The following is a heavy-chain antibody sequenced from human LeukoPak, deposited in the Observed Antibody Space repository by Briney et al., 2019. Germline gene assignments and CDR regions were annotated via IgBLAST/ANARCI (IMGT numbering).Heavy chain of an antibody. CDR3: ARVRAAMVTYDY. J-gene: IGHJ4*02. D-gene: IGHD5-18*01. CDR2: IKKDGSEK. V-gene: IGHV3-7*01. CDR1: ELIFNTYW. Sequence: GGSLRLSCGASELIFNTYWMSWVRQAPGKGLEWVANIKKDGSEKYYVDSVKGRFTISRDNAKNSLYLQMNSLRADDTAVYYCARVRAAMVTYDYWGQGTLVTVSS.